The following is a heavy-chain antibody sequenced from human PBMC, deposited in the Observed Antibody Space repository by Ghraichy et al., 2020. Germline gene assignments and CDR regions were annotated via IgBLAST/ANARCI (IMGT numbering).Heavy chain of an antibody. CDR2: ISGSGGST. Sequence: GGSLRLSCAASGFTFSSYAMSWVHQAPGKGLEWVSAISGSGGSTYYADSVKGRFTISRDNSKNTLYLQMNSLRAEDTAVYYCAKDIDSGWYEGTTFDYWGQGTLVTVSS. D-gene: IGHD6-19*01. CDR1: GFTFSSYA. V-gene: IGHV3-23*01. J-gene: IGHJ4*02. CDR3: AKDIDSGWYEGTTFDY.